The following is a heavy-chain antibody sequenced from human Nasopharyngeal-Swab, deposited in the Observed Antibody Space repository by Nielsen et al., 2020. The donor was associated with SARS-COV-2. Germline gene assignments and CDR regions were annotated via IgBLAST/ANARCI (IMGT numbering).Heavy chain of an antibody. J-gene: IGHJ4*02. D-gene: IGHD6-13*01. CDR2: INHSGST. CDR3: ARDESWAAGNYFDY. CDR1: GGFSSGYY. Sequence: SETLSLTCAVFGGFSSGYYWSWIRQPPGKGLEWIGEINHSGSTNYNPSLKSRVTISVDTSKNQFSLKLSSVTAADTAVYYCARDESWAAGNYFDYWGQGTLVTVSS. V-gene: IGHV4-34*01.